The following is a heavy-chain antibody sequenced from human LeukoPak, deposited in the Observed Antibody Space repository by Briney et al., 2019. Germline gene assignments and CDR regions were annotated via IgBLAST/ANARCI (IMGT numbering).Heavy chain of an antibody. CDR2: IYFSGAT. D-gene: IGHD4-17*01. J-gene: IGHJ6*02. CDR3: AREDPQTTVPEGLDV. CDR1: GGSISNYY. V-gene: IGHV4-59*01. Sequence: SETLSLTCTVFGGSISNYYWSWIRQSPVKGLEWIGYIYFSGATNYNPSLKSRVTISVDTSKNQSSLKLGSVTAADTAVYYCAREDPQTTVPEGLDVWGQGTTVTVSS.